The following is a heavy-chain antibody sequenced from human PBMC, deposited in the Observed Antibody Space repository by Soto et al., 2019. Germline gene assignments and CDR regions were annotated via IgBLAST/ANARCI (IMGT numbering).Heavy chain of an antibody. V-gene: IGHV1-2*02. CDR1: GYIFTDHL. J-gene: IGHJ4*02. CDR2: VHPDSGGT. CDR3: ARGAQGFFPVSGIYFYFDH. Sequence: ASVKVSCKTSGYIFTDHLIHWVRQSPGQGLQWVGWVHPDSGGTNVAQAFQDRVTMTADTSITSAYMDLARLRPDDTAIFYCARGAQGFFPVSGIYFYFDHWGQGTPVTVSS. D-gene: IGHD3-22*01.